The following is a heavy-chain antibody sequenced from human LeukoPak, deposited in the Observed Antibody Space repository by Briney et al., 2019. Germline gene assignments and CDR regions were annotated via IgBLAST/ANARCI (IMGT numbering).Heavy chain of an antibody. CDR2: ISYDGSNK. D-gene: IGHD1-26*01. CDR3: AKDNGRWELLLDY. Sequence: GRSLRLSCAASGFTFSSYGMHWVRQAPGKGLEWVAVISYDGSNKYYADSVKGRFTISRDNSKNTLYLQMNSLRAEDTAVYYCAKDNGRWELLLDYWGQGTLVTVSS. J-gene: IGHJ4*02. CDR1: GFTFSSYG. V-gene: IGHV3-30*18.